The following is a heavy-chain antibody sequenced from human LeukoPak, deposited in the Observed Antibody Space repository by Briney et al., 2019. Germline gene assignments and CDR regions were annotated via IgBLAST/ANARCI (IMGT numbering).Heavy chain of an antibody. Sequence: GGSLRLSCAASGFTFSTYWMHWVRQAPGKGLDWVGRARNKANSYTTQYAASVKGRFTISRDDSKNSLYLQMNSLKTEDTAVYYCARGWGSGFVFDYWGQGTLVTVSS. V-gene: IGHV3-72*01. J-gene: IGHJ4*02. D-gene: IGHD7-27*01. CDR2: ARNKANSYTT. CDR1: GFTFSTYW. CDR3: ARGWGSGFVFDY.